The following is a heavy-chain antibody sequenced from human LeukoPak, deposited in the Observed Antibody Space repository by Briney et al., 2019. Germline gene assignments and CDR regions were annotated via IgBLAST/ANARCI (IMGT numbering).Heavy chain of an antibody. D-gene: IGHD3-22*01. CDR2: INPNSGGT. CDR3: VKESHGISGSLKYFDH. CDR1: GYNLIAYY. Sequence: ASVKVSCKASGYNLIAYYMHCVRQAPGQGLEWMGRINPNSGGTNYAQKFQGRVTMTRDTSISTVYMELSSLTSDDTAVYFCVKESHGISGSLKYFDHWGRGTLVTVSS. J-gene: IGHJ4*02. V-gene: IGHV1-2*06.